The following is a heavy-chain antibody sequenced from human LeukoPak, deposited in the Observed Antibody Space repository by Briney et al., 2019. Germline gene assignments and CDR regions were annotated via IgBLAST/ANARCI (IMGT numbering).Heavy chain of an antibody. J-gene: IGHJ4*02. Sequence: GGSQRLSCAASGSTFATSGMHWVRQAPGKGLEWVAVISYDGNNKYYADSVRGRFTVSRDNSMNTLYLQMNSLRTEDTAVYYCAKNAYSSGWYMYFFDDWGQGTLVTVSS. CDR3: AKNAYSSGWYMYFFDD. CDR2: ISYDGNNK. V-gene: IGHV3-30*18. D-gene: IGHD6-19*01. CDR1: GSTFATSG.